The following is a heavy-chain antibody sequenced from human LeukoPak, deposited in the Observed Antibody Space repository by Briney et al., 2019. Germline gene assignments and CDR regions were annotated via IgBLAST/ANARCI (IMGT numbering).Heavy chain of an antibody. CDR1: GFIFSSYA. D-gene: IGHD6-19*01. J-gene: IGHJ3*02. Sequence: GGSLRLSCAASGFIFSSYAMSWVRQAPGKGLEWVSAISGSGGSTYYADSVEGRFTISRDNSKNTLYLQMNGLRAEDTAVYYCATQTWGIAVAEAFDIWGQGTMVTVSS. CDR3: ATQTWGIAVAEAFDI. CDR2: ISGSGGST. V-gene: IGHV3-23*01.